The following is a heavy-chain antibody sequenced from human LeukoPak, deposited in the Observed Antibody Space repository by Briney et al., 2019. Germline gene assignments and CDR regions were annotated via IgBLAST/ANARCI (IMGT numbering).Heavy chain of an antibody. V-gene: IGHV3-74*01. D-gene: IGHD2-21*02. J-gene: IGHJ4*02. Sequence: GGSLRLSCAASGFTFSSYWMHWVRQAPGKGLVWVSRINSDGSSTSYADSVKGRFTISRDNAKNSLYLQMISQRAEDTAMYYCARASNGGDVLLIDSWGQGALVTVSS. CDR3: ARASNGGDVLLIDS. CDR2: INSDGSST. CDR1: GFTFSSYW.